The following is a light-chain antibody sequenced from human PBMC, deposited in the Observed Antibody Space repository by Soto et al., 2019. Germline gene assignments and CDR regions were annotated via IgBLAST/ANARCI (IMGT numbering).Light chain of an antibody. CDR2: ISF. Sequence: EIVLTQSPAPLSLPPGERVSLSCGASPWFSGGNLAWYQQKPGQPPRLRFFISFVNASGARDTFRGSGSGTYFTLTITRLEPEDFDVYYCQQYGTWITSGHGTQLETK. CDR3: QQYGTWIT. V-gene: IGKV3-20*01. CDR1: PWFSGGN. J-gene: IGKJ5*01.